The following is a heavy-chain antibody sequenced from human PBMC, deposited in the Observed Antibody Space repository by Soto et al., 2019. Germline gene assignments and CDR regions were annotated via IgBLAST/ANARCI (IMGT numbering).Heavy chain of an antibody. CDR2: INPNGGVT. V-gene: IGHV1-2*04. J-gene: IGHJ6*03. CDR3: ARESGGATATLDYYYFYMDV. CDR1: GDTFNDYY. Sequence: QVQLVQSGAEVKRPGASVTVSCRSSGDTFNDYYIHWVRQATGQGLEWMGWINPNGGVTKYAQKFQGWVSMTRDTSIRTVYMQLSRLRSDDTVVYYCARESGGATATLDYYYFYMDVWGTGTTVTVSS. D-gene: IGHD5-12*01.